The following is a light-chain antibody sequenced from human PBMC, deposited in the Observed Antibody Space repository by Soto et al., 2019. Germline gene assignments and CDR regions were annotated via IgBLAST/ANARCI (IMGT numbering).Light chain of an antibody. V-gene: IGKV1-6*01. CDR3: LQHYNYPFT. CDR2: GAS. J-gene: IGKJ2*01. CDR1: QDIRKD. Sequence: AIQMTQSPSSLSASVGDRVTITCRASQDIRKDLAWYQQKPGKAPQILIYGASTLQTGVGSRFSGSGSATDFTLTISRLQPEDSSAYYCLQHYNYPFTVGQGNKLDIK.